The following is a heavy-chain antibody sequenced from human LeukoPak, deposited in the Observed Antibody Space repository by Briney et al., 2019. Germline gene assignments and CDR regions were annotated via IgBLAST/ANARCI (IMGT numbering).Heavy chain of an antibody. Sequence: GGSLRLSCTASGFTFSHYWMDWVRQAPGKGLEWVANINQVGSVKYYVDSVKGRFTISRDNTKNSLSLRMDSLRDDDTAVYYCSRSLEYSGQGTLVTVSS. CDR2: INQVGSVK. CDR1: GFTFSHYW. J-gene: IGHJ4*01. CDR3: SRSLEY. V-gene: IGHV3-7*01.